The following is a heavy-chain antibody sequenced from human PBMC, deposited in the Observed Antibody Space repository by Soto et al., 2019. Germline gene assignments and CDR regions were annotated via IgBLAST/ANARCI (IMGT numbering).Heavy chain of an antibody. CDR3: ARGRYGDY. CDR1: GYAFTTYG. J-gene: IGHJ4*02. V-gene: IGHV1-18*01. Sequence: QVHLVQSGAEVKKPGASVKVSCKGSGYAFTTYGITWVRQAPGQGLEWMGWISDHNGNTNYAQKLQGRGTGKRDPSTSTAYMEMRSLRSDDTDVYYCARGRYGDYWGQGALVTVSS. D-gene: IGHD1-1*01. CDR2: ISDHNGNT.